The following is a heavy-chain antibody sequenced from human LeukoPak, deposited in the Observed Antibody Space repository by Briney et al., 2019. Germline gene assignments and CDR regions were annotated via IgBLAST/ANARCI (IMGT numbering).Heavy chain of an antibody. CDR2: ISVSGT. CDR3: ARIRGSTLPISYMDV. V-gene: IGHV3-48*04. CDR1: GFRFGGYS. J-gene: IGHJ6*03. Sequence: GGSLRLSCTASGFRFGGYSIHWVRRAPGKGLEWLSYISVSGTIHADSVMGRVTVSRDNAKNSLYLKMNSLRAEDTAVYYCARIRGSTLPISYMDVWGKGTTVTVSS. D-gene: IGHD6-13*01.